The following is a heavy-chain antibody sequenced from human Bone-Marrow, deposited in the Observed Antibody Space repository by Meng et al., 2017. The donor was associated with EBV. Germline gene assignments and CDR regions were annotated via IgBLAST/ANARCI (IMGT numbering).Heavy chain of an antibody. CDR3: SRSNWYPDY. Sequence: EVPLLESGGGVVHPGRSLTLSCAASGFTLSNYWMHWVRQVPGKGLVWVSRINVDGSDTIYADSVKGRFTISRDNGKNTLYLQMNSLRADDTAVYYCSRSNWYPDYWGQGTLVTVSS. CDR1: GFTLSNYW. J-gene: IGHJ4*02. D-gene: IGHD6-13*01. V-gene: IGHV3-74*01. CDR2: INVDGSDT.